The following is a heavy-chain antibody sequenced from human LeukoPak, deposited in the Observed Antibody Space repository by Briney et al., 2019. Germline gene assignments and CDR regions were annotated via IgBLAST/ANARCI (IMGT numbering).Heavy chain of an antibody. CDR3: ANGRRYYGSGSYKAWYWFDP. CDR2: ISGSGGST. D-gene: IGHD3-10*01. CDR1: GFTFSSYA. V-gene: IGHV3-23*01. J-gene: IGHJ5*02. Sequence: PGGPLRLSCAASGFTFSSYAMSWVRQAPGKGLEWVSAISGSGGSTYYADSVKGRFTISRDNSKNTLYLQMNSLRAEDTAVYYCANGRRYYGSGSYKAWYWFDPWGQGTLVTVSS.